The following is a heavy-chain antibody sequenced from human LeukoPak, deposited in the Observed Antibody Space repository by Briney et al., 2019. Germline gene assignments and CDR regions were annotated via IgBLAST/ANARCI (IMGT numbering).Heavy chain of an antibody. D-gene: IGHD2-2*01. CDR3: ARGGGSKFHNNCSSTSCPAG. CDR1: GYTFTSYY. CDR2: INPSGGST. J-gene: IGHJ4*02. Sequence: ASVKVSCKASGYTFTSYYMHWVRQAPGQGLEWMGIINPSGGSTSYAQKFQGRVTMTRDTSTSTVYMELSSLRSEDTAVYYCARGGGSKFHNNCSSTSCPAGWGQGTLVTVSS. V-gene: IGHV1-46*01.